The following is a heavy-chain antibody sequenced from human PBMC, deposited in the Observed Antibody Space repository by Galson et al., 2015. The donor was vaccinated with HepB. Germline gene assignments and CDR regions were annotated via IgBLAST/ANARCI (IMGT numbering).Heavy chain of an antibody. CDR1: GFTFANNA. CDR2: IVGSDDNT. J-gene: IGHJ4*02. CDR3: TKPNLADFDH. Sequence: SLRLSCAVSGFTFANNAMRWVRQAPGKGLEWVSGIVGSDDNTYYADSVKGRFTISRDNSKKTLYLQMNRLRAEDSAVYYCTKPNLADFDHWGQGTLVTVSS. V-gene: IGHV3-23*01.